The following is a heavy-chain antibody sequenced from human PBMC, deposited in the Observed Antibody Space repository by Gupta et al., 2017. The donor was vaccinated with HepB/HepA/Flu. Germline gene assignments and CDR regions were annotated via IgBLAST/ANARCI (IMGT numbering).Heavy chain of an antibody. CDR2: ISGGGTGT. CDR1: GFTFSSYA. D-gene: IGHD3-10*01. CDR3: AKDRSNGGYYRFDY. Sequence: EVHLLESGGDLVQPGGSLRLSCAASGFTFSSYAMSWVRQAPGKGLEWVSGISGGGTGTYYADSVKGRFTISRDNSRSTVYLQMNSLRVEDTAVYYCAKDRSNGGYYRFDYWGQGILVTVSS. V-gene: IGHV3-23*01. J-gene: IGHJ4*02.